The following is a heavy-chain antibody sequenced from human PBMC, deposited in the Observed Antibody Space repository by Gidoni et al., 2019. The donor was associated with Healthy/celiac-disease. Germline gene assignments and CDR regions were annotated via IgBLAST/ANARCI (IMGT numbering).Heavy chain of an antibody. CDR3: ARDGWVDSESVYYGMDV. Sequence: EVQLVESGGGLVKPGGSLRLSCAASGFTFSSYSMNWVRQAPGKGLGWVSTISNSDSYINYADSVKNRFTISRNDAKNSLYLQINSLRAEDTAVYYCARDGWVDSESVYYGMDVWGQGTTVTVSS. CDR1: GFTFSSYS. V-gene: IGHV3-21*01. J-gene: IGHJ6*02. D-gene: IGHD3-9*01. CDR2: ISNSDSYI.